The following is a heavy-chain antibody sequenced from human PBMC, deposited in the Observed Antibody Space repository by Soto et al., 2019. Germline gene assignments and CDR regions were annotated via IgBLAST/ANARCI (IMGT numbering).Heavy chain of an antibody. Sequence: SETLSLTCAVSGGSISSGGYSWSWIRQPPGKGLEWIGYIYHSGSTYYNPSLKSRVTISVDRSKNQFSLKLSSVTAADTAVYYCARGHGYCSGGSCYQSPEAWFDTWGQGTLVTVSS. V-gene: IGHV4-30-2*01. CDR3: ARGHGYCSGGSCYQSPEAWFDT. J-gene: IGHJ5*02. D-gene: IGHD2-15*01. CDR2: IYHSGST. CDR1: GGSISSGGYS.